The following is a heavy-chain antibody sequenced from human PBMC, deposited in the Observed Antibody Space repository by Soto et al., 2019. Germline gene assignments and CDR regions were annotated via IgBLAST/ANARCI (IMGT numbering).Heavy chain of an antibody. CDR2: IIPIFGTA. CDR3: AKVRDSSPMGYYYGIDV. D-gene: IGHD3-22*01. J-gene: IGHJ6*02. CDR1: RVAFSKFI. Sequence: SVKVSCKASRVAFSKFIVTWVRQAPGRGLEWVGGIIPIFGTANYAQKFQGRVTITADESTSTSYMEVNNLRSEDTAVYYCAKVRDSSPMGYYYGIDVSG. V-gene: IGHV1-69*13.